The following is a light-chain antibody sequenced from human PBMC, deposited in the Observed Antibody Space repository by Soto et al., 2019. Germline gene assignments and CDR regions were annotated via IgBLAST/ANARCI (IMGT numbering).Light chain of an antibody. CDR3: QVWDSSSDHVV. CDR2: DDS. V-gene: IGLV3-21*02. Sequence: SYELTQPPSVSVAPGQTATITGGGNNIGRKSVQWYQQKAGQAPVLVVYDDSDRPAGIPDRFSGSNSGNTATLTISRVEAGDEANYYCQVWDSSSDHVVFGGGTKLTVL. CDR1: NIGRKS. J-gene: IGLJ2*01.